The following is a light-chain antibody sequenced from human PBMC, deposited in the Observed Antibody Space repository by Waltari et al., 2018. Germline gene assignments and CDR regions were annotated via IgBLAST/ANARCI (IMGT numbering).Light chain of an antibody. CDR2: WAS. J-gene: IGKJ3*01. V-gene: IGKV4-1*01. CDR3: QQYYSTPLT. Sequence: DIVMTQSPDSLAVSLAERATINCKSSQSVLYSSNNKNYLAWYQQKPGPPPKLLIYWASTRETGVPDRFSGRGSGTDFTLTISSLQAEDVAVYYCQQYYSTPLTFGPGTKVDIK. CDR1: QSVLYSSNNKNY.